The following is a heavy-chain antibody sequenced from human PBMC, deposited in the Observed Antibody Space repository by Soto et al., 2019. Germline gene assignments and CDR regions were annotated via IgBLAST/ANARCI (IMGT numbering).Heavy chain of an antibody. CDR2: IFWDDDK. Sequence: QITLKESGPALVTPTQTLTLTCSFSGFSLTTRGVAVGWIRQPPGKALEWLALIFWDDDKWYSPSLRSRLTITEDTSKNRVVLTMNNMDPVDTATYYCAHRSRGYAYYFDQWGQGTLVTVSS. J-gene: IGHJ4*02. CDR3: AHRSRGYAYYFDQ. CDR1: GFSLTTRGVA. D-gene: IGHD5-12*01. V-gene: IGHV2-5*02.